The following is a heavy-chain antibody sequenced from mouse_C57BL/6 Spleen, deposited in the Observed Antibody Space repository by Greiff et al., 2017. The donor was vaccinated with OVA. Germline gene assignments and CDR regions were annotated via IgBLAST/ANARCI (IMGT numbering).Heavy chain of an antibody. Sequence: VQLKQPGAELVKPGASVKLSCKASGYTFTSYWMHWVKQRPGQGLEWIGNINPSNGGTNYNEKFKSKATLTVDKSSSTAYMQLSSLTSEDSAVYYCASLFITTVVATADYWGQGTTLTVSS. CDR3: ASLFITTVVATADY. J-gene: IGHJ2*01. CDR1: GYTFTSYW. CDR2: INPSNGGT. V-gene: IGHV1-53*01. D-gene: IGHD1-1*01.